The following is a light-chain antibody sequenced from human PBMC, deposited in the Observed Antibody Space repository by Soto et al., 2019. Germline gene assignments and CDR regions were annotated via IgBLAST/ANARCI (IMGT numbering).Light chain of an antibody. V-gene: IGKV3-15*01. CDR1: QSVSSN. J-gene: IGKJ1*01. CDR3: QQYNNWT. Sequence: DIVMTQSPATLSVSPGERATLSCRASQSVSSNLAWYQQKPGQAPRLLIYGASTRATGIPARFSGSGSGTEFTLTISSLQSEDFAVYYCQQYNNWTFGQGTKV. CDR2: GAS.